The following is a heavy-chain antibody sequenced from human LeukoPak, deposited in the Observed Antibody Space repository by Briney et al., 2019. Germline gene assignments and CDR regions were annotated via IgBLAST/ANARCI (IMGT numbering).Heavy chain of an antibody. J-gene: IGHJ4*02. CDR3: AREDGPYSSGLLGC. CDR2: LYADGNT. D-gene: IGHD6-19*01. Sequence: PGGSLRLSCAVSGFTVSGNYMSWVRLAPGKGLEWVSVLYADGNTDYADSVKGRFIISRDNSKNTLHLQMNSLRADDTAVYYCAREDGPYSSGLLGCWGQGTLVTVSS. V-gene: IGHV3-53*01. CDR1: GFTVSGNY.